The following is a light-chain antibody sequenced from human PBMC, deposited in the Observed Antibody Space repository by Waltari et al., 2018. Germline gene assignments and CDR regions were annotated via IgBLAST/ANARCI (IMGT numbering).Light chain of an antibody. CDR1: TSDLVGYSR. J-gene: IGLJ2*01. Sequence: QSALTQPPSVSGSPGRSVTLSCPGTTSDLVGYSRLSWYQQAPGTAPKLLIFEVSNRPPGVPDRFSGYKSGNTASLTISDLQAEDESHYYCAAWTDTSKIVFGGGTRVTVL. V-gene: IGLV2-18*02. CDR3: AAWTDTSKIV. CDR2: EVS.